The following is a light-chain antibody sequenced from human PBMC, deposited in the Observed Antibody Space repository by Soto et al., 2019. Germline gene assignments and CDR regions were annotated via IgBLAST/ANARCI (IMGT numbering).Light chain of an antibody. CDR3: AAWDDSLSASV. CDR2: RNN. V-gene: IGLV1-47*01. CDR1: SSNIGSNY. Sequence: QSVLTQPPSASGTPGQRVTISCSGSSSNIGSNYVYWYQQLPGTAPKLLIYRNNQRPSGVPDRFSGSKSGTSASLAISGLRSEDEADYYCAAWDDSLSASVFGAGTQLTVL. J-gene: IGLJ7*01.